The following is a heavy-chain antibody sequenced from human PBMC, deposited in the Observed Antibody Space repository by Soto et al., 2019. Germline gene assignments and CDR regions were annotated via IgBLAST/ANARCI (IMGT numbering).Heavy chain of an antibody. V-gene: IGHV3-48*01. CDR2: ISRSSSTI. D-gene: IGHD2-8*01. CDR1: GFTLSRYS. Sequence: EVQLVESGGGLVQPGGSLRLSCVASGFTLSRYSMNWVRQAPGKGLEWVSYISRSSSTIYYADSVKGRFTISRDNGENSLYLQMDCLSAEDTAVYYCARALAGGVPAYWGQGTRVTVSS. J-gene: IGHJ4*02. CDR3: ARALAGGVPAY.